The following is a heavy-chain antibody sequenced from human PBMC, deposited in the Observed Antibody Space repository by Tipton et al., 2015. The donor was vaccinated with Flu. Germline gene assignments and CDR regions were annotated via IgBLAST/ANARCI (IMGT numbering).Heavy chain of an antibody. CDR1: DGSISSGDYY. D-gene: IGHD2-2*01. V-gene: IGHV4-30-4*01. CDR3: ARSITRDAFDI. Sequence: TLSLTCTVSDGSISSGDYYWSWIRQPPGKGLEWIGYIYYSGSTYYNPPLKSRVTISVDTSKNQFSLKLSSVTAADTAVYYCARSITRDAFDIWGQGTMVTVSS. J-gene: IGHJ3*02. CDR2: IYYSGST.